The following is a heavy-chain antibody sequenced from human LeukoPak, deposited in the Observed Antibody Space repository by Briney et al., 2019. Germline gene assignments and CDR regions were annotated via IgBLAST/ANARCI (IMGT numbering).Heavy chain of an antibody. V-gene: IGHV1-18*01. D-gene: IGHD6-6*01. CDR3: ARDQNIAGRPDY. J-gene: IGHJ4*02. CDR2: ISGYNGHT. Sequence: ASVKVSCKASGYTFPGYGISWVRQAPGQGLEWVGWISGYNGHTTYAQKFQGRVTITTDTSTSTVYMELRTLRSDDTAVYYCARDQNIAGRPDYWGQGTLVTVSS. CDR1: GYTFPGYG.